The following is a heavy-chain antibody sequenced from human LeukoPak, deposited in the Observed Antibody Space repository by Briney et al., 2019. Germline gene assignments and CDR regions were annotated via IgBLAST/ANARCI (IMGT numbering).Heavy chain of an antibody. V-gene: IGHV3-73*01. CDR1: GFNFGGST. D-gene: IGHD6-19*01. Sequence: GGSLRLSCAASGFNFGGSTMRWVRQAPSKGLEWVGRITAKTYNYATTYAASVKGRFIFSRDDSKNTAYLQMNSLKIEDTAVYYCSPSGSGWYIVDYWGQGTLVTVSS. CDR3: SPSGSGWYIVDY. CDR2: ITAKTYNYAT. J-gene: IGHJ4*02.